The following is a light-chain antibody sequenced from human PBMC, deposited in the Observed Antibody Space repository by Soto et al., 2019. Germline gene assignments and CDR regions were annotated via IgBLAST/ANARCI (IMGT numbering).Light chain of an antibody. CDR1: QSVPSDL. CDR3: QQYASSPPT. Sequence: EIVLTQSPGTLSLSPGERATLSCRASQSVPSDLLAWYQQKPGQAPRLVIYAASRRATGIPDRFSGSGSGTDFTLTISRLEPEDFAVYFCQQYASSPPTFGQGTKVDIK. V-gene: IGKV3-20*01. CDR2: AAS. J-gene: IGKJ1*01.